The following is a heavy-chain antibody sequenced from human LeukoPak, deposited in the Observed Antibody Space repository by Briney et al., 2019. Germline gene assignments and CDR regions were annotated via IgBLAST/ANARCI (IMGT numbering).Heavy chain of an antibody. Sequence: ASVKVSCKASGYTFTSYYMHWVRQAPGQGLEWMGWINPNSGGTNYAQNLQGRVTMTTDTSTSTAYMELRGLRSDDTAMYYCARVAQHRYYYDTSDYRYYFDYWGQGTLVTVSS. CDR1: GYTFTSYY. CDR2: INPNSGGT. D-gene: IGHD3-22*01. V-gene: IGHV1-2*02. CDR3: ARVAQHRYYYDTSDYRYYFDY. J-gene: IGHJ4*02.